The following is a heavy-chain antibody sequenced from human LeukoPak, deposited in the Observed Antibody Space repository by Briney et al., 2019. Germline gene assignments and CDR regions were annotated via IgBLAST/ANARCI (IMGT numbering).Heavy chain of an antibody. CDR3: ARGVPDYYDSSGYDDAFDI. V-gene: IGHV1-18*01. CDR2: ISAYNGNT. J-gene: IGHJ3*02. Sequence: ASVKVSCKASGYTFTSYGISWVRRAPGQGLEWMGWISAYNGNTNYAQKLQGRVTMTTDTSTSTAYMELRSLRSDDTAVYYCARGVPDYYDSSGYDDAFDIWGQGTMVTVSS. D-gene: IGHD3-22*01. CDR1: GYTFTSYG.